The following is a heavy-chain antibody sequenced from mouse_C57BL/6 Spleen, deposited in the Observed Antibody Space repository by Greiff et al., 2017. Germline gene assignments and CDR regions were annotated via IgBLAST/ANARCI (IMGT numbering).Heavy chain of an antibody. J-gene: IGHJ4*01. CDR3: ARGVHYCGSSHVRYYYAMDD. CDR2: IYPRSGNT. D-gene: IGHD1-1*01. Sequence: VQLQQSGAELARPGASVKLSCKASGYTFTSYGISWVKQRTGQGLEWIGEIYPRSGNTYYNEKFKGKATLTADKSSSTAYMELRSLTSEDSAVYFGARGVHYCGSSHVRYYYAMDDWGQGTSVTVSS. V-gene: IGHV1-81*01. CDR1: GYTFTSYG.